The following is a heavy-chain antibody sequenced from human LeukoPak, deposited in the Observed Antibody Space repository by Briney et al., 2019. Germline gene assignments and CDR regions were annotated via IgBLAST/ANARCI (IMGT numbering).Heavy chain of an antibody. CDR3: AREGGSSWNNWFDP. CDR2: IYHNGDT. CDR1: GGSFSGPY. D-gene: IGHD6-13*01. Sequence: SETLSLTCTVSGGSFSGPYWSWIRQTPGKGLEWIGYIYHNGDTRYNPSLKSRVTMSVDTSKNQFSLKLNSVTPADTAVYYCAREGGSSWNNWFDPWGQGTLVTVSS. V-gene: IGHV4-59*11. J-gene: IGHJ5*02.